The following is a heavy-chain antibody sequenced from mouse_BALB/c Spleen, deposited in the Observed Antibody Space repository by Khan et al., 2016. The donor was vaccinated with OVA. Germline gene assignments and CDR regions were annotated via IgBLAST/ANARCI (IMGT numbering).Heavy chain of an antibody. CDR3: ARLAYYYDSGGFAY. Sequence: EVELVESGGDLMKPGGSLKLSCAASGFTFSTYGMSWVRQTPDKRLEWVATISSGGSYTYYPDNVKGRFTISRDNAKNTLYLQMSSLKSEDTAMYYCARLAYYYDSGGFAYWGQGTLVTVSA. CDR1: GFTFSTYG. V-gene: IGHV5-6*01. D-gene: IGHD1-1*01. CDR2: ISSGGSYT. J-gene: IGHJ3*01.